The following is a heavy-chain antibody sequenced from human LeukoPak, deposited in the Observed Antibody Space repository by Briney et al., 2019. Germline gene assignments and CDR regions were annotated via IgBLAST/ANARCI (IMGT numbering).Heavy chain of an antibody. D-gene: IGHD3-22*01. J-gene: IGHJ4*02. V-gene: IGHV3-23*01. Sequence: PGGSLRLSCAASGFTFSSYAMSWVRQAPGKGLEWVSAISGSGGSTYYADSVKGRFTISRDNSKNTLYLQMNSLRAEDTAVYYCAKASRSDSSGYYSHFDYWGQGTLVTVSS. CDR1: GFTFSSYA. CDR2: ISGSGGST. CDR3: AKASRSDSSGYYSHFDY.